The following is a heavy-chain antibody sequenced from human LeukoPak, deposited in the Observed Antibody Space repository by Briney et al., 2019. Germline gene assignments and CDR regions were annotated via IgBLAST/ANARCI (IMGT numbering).Heavy chain of an antibody. CDR2: IKRDGSEK. D-gene: IGHD4-17*01. Sequence: PGGSLRLSCAASGFTVSSSYMSWVRQAPGKGLEWVANIKRDGSEKYYVDSVKGRFTISRDNAKNSLYLQMNSLRAEEAAVYYCARGYGDSIHFDYWGQGTLVTVSS. J-gene: IGHJ4*02. V-gene: IGHV3-7*04. CDR1: GFTVSSSY. CDR3: ARGYGDSIHFDY.